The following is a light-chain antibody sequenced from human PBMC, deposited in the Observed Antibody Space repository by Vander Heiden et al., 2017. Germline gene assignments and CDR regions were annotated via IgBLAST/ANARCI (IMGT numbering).Light chain of an antibody. J-gene: IGLJ2*01. Sequence: QSALTQPASVSGSPGQSITISCTGTSSDIGDYNYVSWYQQHPGKAPKLIIYEVSNRPSGVSNRFSGSKSGNTASLTISGLQAEDEADYYCSSYTSSSTPLFGGGTKVTVL. V-gene: IGLV2-14*01. CDR2: EVS. CDR3: SSYTSSSTPL. CDR1: SSDIGDYNY.